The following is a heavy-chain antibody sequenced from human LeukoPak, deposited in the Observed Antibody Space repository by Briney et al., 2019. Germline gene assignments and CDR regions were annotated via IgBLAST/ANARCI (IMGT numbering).Heavy chain of an antibody. J-gene: IGHJ5*02. V-gene: IGHV1-69*04. CDR1: GGTFSSYT. CDR2: IIPILGIA. D-gene: IGHD5-24*01. Sequence: SVKVSCKASGGTFSSYTISWVRQAPGQGLEWMGRIIPILGIANYAQKFQGRVTITADKSTSTAYMELSSLRSEDTAVYYCARDLGDGYNHDWFDPWGQGTLVTVSS. CDR3: ARDLGDGYNHDWFDP.